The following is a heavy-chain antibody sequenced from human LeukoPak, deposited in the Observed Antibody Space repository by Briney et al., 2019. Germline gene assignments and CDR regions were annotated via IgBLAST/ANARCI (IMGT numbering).Heavy chain of an antibody. J-gene: IGHJ4*02. D-gene: IGHD5-24*01. Sequence: AGGSLRLSCSVFGFNIKSAAWNWVRQAPGKGLEWVSTIGSAGTDTYYPDSAEGRSTISRDTSRNALYLQVDSLRADDAAVYYCARDRGGYPDYWGQGALVTVSS. CDR1: GFNIKSAA. CDR2: IGSAGTDT. CDR3: ARDRGGYPDY. V-gene: IGHV3-23*01.